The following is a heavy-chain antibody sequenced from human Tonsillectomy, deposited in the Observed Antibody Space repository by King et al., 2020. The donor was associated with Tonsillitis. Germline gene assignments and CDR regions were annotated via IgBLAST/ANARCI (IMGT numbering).Heavy chain of an antibody. V-gene: IGHV5-51*03. Sequence: QLMQSGAEVKKPGESLKISCKGFGDRFTTYWIGWVRQMPGKGLEWMGTIYPSDSDTRYSPSFQCQVTISVDRSISTAYLQWSSLKASDTAMYFCARRAYGSGSYADHWGQGTPVTVSS. CDR3: ARRAYGSGSYADH. D-gene: IGHD3-10*01. CDR2: IYPSDSDT. J-gene: IGHJ4*02. CDR1: GDRFTTYW.